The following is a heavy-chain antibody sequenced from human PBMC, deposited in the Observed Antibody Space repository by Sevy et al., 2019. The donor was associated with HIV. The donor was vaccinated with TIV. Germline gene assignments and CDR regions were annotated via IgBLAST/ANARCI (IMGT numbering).Heavy chain of an antibody. CDR1: GFTISANW. D-gene: IGHD3-16*01. J-gene: IGHJ4*02. Sequence: GGSLRLSCGASGFTISANWMNWVRQAPGKGLEWVANIKADGSDKHYVDSVEGRFTISRDNAKNLLFLQMNSLRVEDTAVYYCAHETFGRFESWGQGTLVTVSS. CDR3: AHETFGRFES. V-gene: IGHV3-7*01. CDR2: IKADGSDK.